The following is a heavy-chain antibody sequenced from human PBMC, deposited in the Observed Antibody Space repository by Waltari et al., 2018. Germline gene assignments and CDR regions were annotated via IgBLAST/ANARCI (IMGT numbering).Heavy chain of an antibody. CDR3: ARDRGRGLYLDT. Sequence: WWGWVRQPRGKGLECIGNVLGRGISNYNPSFASRVTISLDTSTHQFALKMTSGTAADTALYYCARDRGRGLYLDTWGQGILVTVSP. CDR2: VLGRGIS. CDR1: W. V-gene: IGHV4-4*02. D-gene: IGHD2-15*01. J-gene: IGHJ4*02.